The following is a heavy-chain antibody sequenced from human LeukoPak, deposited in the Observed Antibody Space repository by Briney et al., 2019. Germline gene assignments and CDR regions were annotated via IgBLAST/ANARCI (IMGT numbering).Heavy chain of an antibody. D-gene: IGHD3-22*01. CDR1: GGSISSYY. V-gene: IGHV4-59*01. CDR3: ASSGYWDYYYYGMDV. Sequence: PSETLSLTCTVSGGSISSYYWSWIRQPPGKGLEWIGYIYYSGSTNYNPSLKSRVTISVDTSKNQFSLKLSSVTAADTAVYYCASSGYWDYYYYGMDVRGQGTTVTVSS. J-gene: IGHJ6*02. CDR2: IYYSGST.